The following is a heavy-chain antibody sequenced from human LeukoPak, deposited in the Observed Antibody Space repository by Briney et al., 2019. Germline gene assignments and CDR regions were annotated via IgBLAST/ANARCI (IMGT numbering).Heavy chain of an antibody. V-gene: IGHV1-3*01. Sequence: ASVKVSCKASGYTFTSYAMHWVRQAPGQRLEWMGWINAGNGNTKYSQKFQGRVTITRDTSASTAYMELSSLRSEDTAVYYCVRRRLVGYYYYYGMDVWGKGTTVTVSS. CDR2: INAGNGNT. CDR3: VRRRLVGYYYYYGMDV. CDR1: GYTFTSYA. D-gene: IGHD3-9*01. J-gene: IGHJ6*04.